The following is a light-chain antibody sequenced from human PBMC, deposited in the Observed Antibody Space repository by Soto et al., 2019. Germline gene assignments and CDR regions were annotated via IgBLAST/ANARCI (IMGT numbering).Light chain of an antibody. CDR3: QQYGSSPPYT. J-gene: IGKJ2*01. CDR1: QSVSSSY. V-gene: IGKV3-20*01. Sequence: EIVLTQSPGTLSLSPGETATLSCRASQSVSSSYLAWYQQKPGQAPRLLIYGALNRATGIPDRFSASGSEKDFTLTISRLEPEDFAMYYCQQYGSSPPYTFGQGTKLEIK. CDR2: GAL.